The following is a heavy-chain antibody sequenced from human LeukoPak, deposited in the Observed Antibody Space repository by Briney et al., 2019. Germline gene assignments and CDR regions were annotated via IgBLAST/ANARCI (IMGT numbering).Heavy chain of an antibody. CDR2: IYQSGSS. CDR3: ARDSYYDNSGEGAFDI. D-gene: IGHD3-22*01. V-gene: IGHV4-30-2*01. CDR1: GDAITSGHY. J-gene: IGHJ3*02. Sequence: PSETLSLTCSVSGDAITSGHYWAWIRQPPGKGLEWIGYIYQSGSSSYNPSLQSRVTISIDRSKNQFSLKLTSVTAADTAVYYCARDSYYDNSGEGAFDIWGQGTMVTVSA.